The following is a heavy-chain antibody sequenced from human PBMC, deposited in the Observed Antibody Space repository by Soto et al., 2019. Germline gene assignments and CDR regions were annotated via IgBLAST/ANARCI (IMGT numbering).Heavy chain of an antibody. CDR1: GGSISSSSYY. V-gene: IGHV4-39*01. J-gene: IGHJ6*02. Sequence: PSETLSLTCTVSGGSISSSSYYWGWIRQPPGKGLEWIGSIYYSGSTYYNPSLKSRVTISVDTSKNQFSLKLSSVTAADTAVYYCARHLGIAARYYYYYYGMAVWGQGTTVTVSS. CDR3: ARHLGIAARYYYYYYGMAV. D-gene: IGHD6-6*01. CDR2: IYYSGST.